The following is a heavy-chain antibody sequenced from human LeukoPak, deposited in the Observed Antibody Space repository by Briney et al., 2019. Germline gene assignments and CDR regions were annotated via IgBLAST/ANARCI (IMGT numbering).Heavy chain of an antibody. V-gene: IGHV3-7*03. CDR3: ARGTSDARYYFDY. CDR2: IKQDGSEI. J-gene: IGHJ4*02. D-gene: IGHD1-1*01. Sequence: GGSLRLSCEASGFSFSNYWMSWVRQAPGKGLEWVANIKQDGSEIYYVDSVKGRFTISRDNAKNSLYLQMNSLRAEDTALYYCARGTSDARYYFDYWGQGILVTVSS. CDR1: GFSFSNYW.